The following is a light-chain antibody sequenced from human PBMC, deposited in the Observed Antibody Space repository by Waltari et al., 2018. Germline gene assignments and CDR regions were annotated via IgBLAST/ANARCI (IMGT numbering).Light chain of an antibody. CDR3: QQRDNWPWT. V-gene: IGKV3-11*01. J-gene: IGKJ1*01. Sequence: DIVLTQSPATVSLSPGERATLSCRTSQSVSSFVAWYHQKPGQPPRLLIADASNRPSGISDRITASGSGLDFTLTISSLEPEDVGVYYYQQRDNWPWTFGQGTKVEIK. CDR2: DAS. CDR1: QSVSSF.